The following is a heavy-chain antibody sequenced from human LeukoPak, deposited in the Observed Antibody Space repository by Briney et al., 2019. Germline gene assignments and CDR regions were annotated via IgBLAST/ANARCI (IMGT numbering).Heavy chain of an antibody. CDR3: ADGDYRPDY. D-gene: IGHD4-17*01. J-gene: IGHJ4*02. V-gene: IGHV3-7*01. CDR1: GFTFSSYS. CDR2: IKQDGSEK. Sequence: GGSLRLSCAASGFTFSSYSMNWVRQAPGKGLEWVANIKQDGSEKYYVDSVKGRFTISRDNAKNSLYLQMNSLRAEDTAVYYCADGDYRPDYWGQGTLVTVSS.